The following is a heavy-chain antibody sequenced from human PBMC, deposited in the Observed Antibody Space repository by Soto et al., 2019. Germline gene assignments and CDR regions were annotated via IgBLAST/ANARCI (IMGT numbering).Heavy chain of an antibody. Sequence: QVQLVQSGAEVKRPGASVKISCEASGYTFSNHYIHWVRQAPGQGLEWIGIINPSGGTASSPQTFQGRVTMTRDTSASTASLMLSSLTSGDTAVYYCAREGSYYLDSINDYWGQGTLVTVSS. CDR1: GYTFSNHY. CDR3: AREGSYYLDSINDY. CDR2: INPSGGTA. V-gene: IGHV1-46*01. D-gene: IGHD3-10*01. J-gene: IGHJ4*02.